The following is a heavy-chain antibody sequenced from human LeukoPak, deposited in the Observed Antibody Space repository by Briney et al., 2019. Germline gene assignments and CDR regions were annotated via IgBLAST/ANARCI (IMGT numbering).Heavy chain of an antibody. V-gene: IGHV5-10-1*01. CDR1: GYRFTSYW. Sequence: GESLQISCKGSGYRFTSYWIDWVRQVPGKGLEWMGRIDPSDSYTNYSPSFQGHVTISADNSISTAYLQWSGLKASDTAMYYCARRATSVRGIPLFDYWGQGTLVTVSS. CDR3: ARRATSVRGIPLFDY. CDR2: IDPSDSYT. J-gene: IGHJ4*02. D-gene: IGHD3-10*01.